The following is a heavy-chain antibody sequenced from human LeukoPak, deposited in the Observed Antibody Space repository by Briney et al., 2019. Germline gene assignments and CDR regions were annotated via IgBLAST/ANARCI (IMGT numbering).Heavy chain of an antibody. Sequence: GRSLRLSCAASGFTFSSYAMQWVRQAPGKGLEWVAVTSYDGSNKYYADSVKGRFTISRDNSKNTLYLQMNSLRAEDTAVYYCARGEEAVADVYYYYYGMDVWGQGTTVTVSS. J-gene: IGHJ6*02. CDR1: GFTFSSYA. CDR3: ARGEEAVADVYYYYYGMDV. V-gene: IGHV3-30-3*01. CDR2: TSYDGSNK. D-gene: IGHD6-19*01.